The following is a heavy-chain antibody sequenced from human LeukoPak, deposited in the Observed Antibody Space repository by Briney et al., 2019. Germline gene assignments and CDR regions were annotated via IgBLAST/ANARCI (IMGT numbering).Heavy chain of an antibody. CDR3: ARDLPRGFGEL. D-gene: IGHD3-10*01. CDR2: IYTSGSP. Sequence: SETLSLTCTVSGASIGTGNYYWSWIRQPAGTGLEWIGRIYTSGSPTYNPSLKSRVTMSLDTSKNQFSLKLNSVTAADTAVYYCARDLPRGFGELWSQGTLVTVSS. J-gene: IGHJ4*02. V-gene: IGHV4-61*02. CDR1: GASIGTGNYY.